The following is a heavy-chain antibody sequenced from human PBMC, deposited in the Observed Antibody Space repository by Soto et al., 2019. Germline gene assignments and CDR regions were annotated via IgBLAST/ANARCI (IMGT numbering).Heavy chain of an antibody. J-gene: IGHJ4*02. CDR3: AREGGNYYGSGSYYNEVIGFVGLDY. CDR1: GFTFSSYW. CDR2: IKQDGSEK. V-gene: IGHV3-7*01. Sequence: EVQLVESGGGLVQPGGSLRLSCAASGFTFSSYWMSWVRQAPGKGLEWVANIKQDGSEKYYVDSVKGRFTISRDNAKNALYLQMNSLRAEDTAVYYCAREGGNYYGSGSYYNEVIGFVGLDYWGQGTLVTVSS. D-gene: IGHD3-10*01.